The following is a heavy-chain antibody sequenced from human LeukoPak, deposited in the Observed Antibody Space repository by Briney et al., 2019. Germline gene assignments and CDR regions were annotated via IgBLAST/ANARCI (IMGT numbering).Heavy chain of an antibody. J-gene: IGHJ5*02. CDR3: ARHGLSEWLRGWFDP. CDR1: GGSFSGYY. CDR2: INHSGST. V-gene: IGHV4-34*01. D-gene: IGHD3-3*01. Sequence: SETLSLTCAVYGGSFSGYYWSWIRQPPGKGLEWIGEINHSGSTNYNPSLKSRVTISVDTSKNQFSLKLTSVTAADTAVYYCARHGLSEWLRGWFDPWGQGTLVTVSS.